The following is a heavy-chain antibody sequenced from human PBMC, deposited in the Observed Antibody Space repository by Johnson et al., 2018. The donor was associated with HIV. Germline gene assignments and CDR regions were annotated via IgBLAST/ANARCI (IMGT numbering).Heavy chain of an antibody. Sequence: VQLVESGGGLVQPGGSLRLSCAASGFTFSSYWMSWVRQAPGKGLEWVANIKQDGSEKYYVDSVKGRFTIYRDNAKNSLYLQMNSLRAEDTAVYYCARDDILGAFDIWGQGTMVTVSS. D-gene: IGHD2-15*01. CDR1: GFTFSSYW. J-gene: IGHJ3*02. V-gene: IGHV3-7*01. CDR2: IKQDGSEK. CDR3: ARDDILGAFDI.